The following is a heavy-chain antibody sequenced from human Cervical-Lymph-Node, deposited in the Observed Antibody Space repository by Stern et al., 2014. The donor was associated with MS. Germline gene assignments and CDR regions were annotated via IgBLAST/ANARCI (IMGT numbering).Heavy chain of an antibody. CDR2: IYPGDSDT. J-gene: IGHJ4*02. D-gene: IGHD4-17*01. Sequence: EVQLLESGAEVKKPGESLKISCKGSGYSFTANWIAWVRQMPGKCLEWLGIIYPGDSDTRYSPSFKGQVTISADKSISTAYLQWSSLKASDTAMYYCARDYGDYAFDYWGQGTLVTVSS. V-gene: IGHV5-51*01. CDR1: GYSFTANW. CDR3: ARDYGDYAFDY.